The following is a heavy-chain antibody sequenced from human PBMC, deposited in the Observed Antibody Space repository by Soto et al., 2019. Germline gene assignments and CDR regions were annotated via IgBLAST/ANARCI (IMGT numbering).Heavy chain of an antibody. D-gene: IGHD1-26*01. Sequence: GGSLRLSCTPSGLTFADYAMRWFRQAPGKGLEWLGFIRSKTYGGTTEYAASVNGRFAISRDDSKSIAYLQMNSLRSEDTGVYYCAAENLGRLHWGQGTLVTVSS. V-gene: IGHV3-49*03. CDR2: IRSKTYGGTT. CDR1: GLTFADYA. J-gene: IGHJ4*02. CDR3: AAENLGRLH.